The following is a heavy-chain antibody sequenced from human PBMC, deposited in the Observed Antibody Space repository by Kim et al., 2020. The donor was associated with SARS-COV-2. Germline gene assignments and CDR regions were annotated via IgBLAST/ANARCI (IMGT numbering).Heavy chain of an antibody. V-gene: IGHV1-2*02. CDR2: INPNSGGT. Sequence: ASLKVSCKASGYTFTGYYMHWVRQAPGQGLEWMGWINPNSGGTNYAQKFQGRVTMTRDTSISTAYMELSRLRSDDTAVYYCASRALGRGYYYGMDVWGQGTTVTVSS. CDR3: ASRALGRGYYYGMDV. CDR1: GYTFTGYY. J-gene: IGHJ6*02. D-gene: IGHD1-26*01.